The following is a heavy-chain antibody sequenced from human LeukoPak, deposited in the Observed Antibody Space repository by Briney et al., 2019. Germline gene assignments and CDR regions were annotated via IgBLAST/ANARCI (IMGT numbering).Heavy chain of an antibody. CDR3: ASSAQYYYDSSGYSGPVYY. CDR2: INHSGST. D-gene: IGHD3-22*01. CDR1: GGSFSGYY. J-gene: IGHJ4*02. Sequence: SETLSLTCAVYGGSFSGYYWSWVRQPPGKGLEWIGEINHSGSTNYNPSLKSRVTISVDTSKNQFSLKLISVTAPDTAVYYCASSAQYYYDSSGYSGPVYYWGKGTLVTVSS. V-gene: IGHV4-34*01.